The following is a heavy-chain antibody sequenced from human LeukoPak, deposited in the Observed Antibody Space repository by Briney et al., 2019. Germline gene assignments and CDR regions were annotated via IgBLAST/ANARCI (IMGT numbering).Heavy chain of an antibody. CDR1: GFTFSSYS. Sequence: KPGGSLRLSCAASGFTFSSYSMNWVRQAPGKGLEWVSSISSSSYIYYADSVKGRFTISRDSAKNSLYLQMNSLRAEDTAVYYCASKERKAAAANGSYWGQGTLVTVSS. CDR3: ASKERKAAAANGSY. J-gene: IGHJ4*02. CDR2: ISSSSYI. V-gene: IGHV3-21*01. D-gene: IGHD6-13*01.